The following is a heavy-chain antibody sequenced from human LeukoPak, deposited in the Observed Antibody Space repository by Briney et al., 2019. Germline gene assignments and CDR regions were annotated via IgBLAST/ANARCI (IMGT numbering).Heavy chain of an antibody. CDR1: GGSISSYY. J-gene: IGHJ4*02. Sequence: SETLSLTCTVSGGSISSYYWSWIQQPPGKGLEWIGYIYYSGSTNYNPSLKSRVTISVDTSKNQFSLKLSSVTAADTAVYYCARGGAALTTFDYWGQGTLVTVSS. CDR3: ARGGAALTTFDY. D-gene: IGHD1-26*01. CDR2: IYYSGST. V-gene: IGHV4-59*01.